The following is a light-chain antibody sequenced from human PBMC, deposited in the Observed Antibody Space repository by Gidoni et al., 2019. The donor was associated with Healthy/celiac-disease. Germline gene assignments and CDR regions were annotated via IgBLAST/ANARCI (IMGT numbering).Light chain of an antibody. CDR3: AAWDDSLSANWV. CDR2: RNN. J-gene: IGLJ3*02. V-gene: IGLV1-47*01. Sequence: QSVLTQPPSASGTPGQSVTISCSGNSSNIGSNYVYWYQQLPGTAPKLLIYRNNQRPSEVPDRFSGSKSGTSASLASSGLRSEDEADYYCAAWDDSLSANWVFGGGTKLTVL. CDR1: SSNIGSNY.